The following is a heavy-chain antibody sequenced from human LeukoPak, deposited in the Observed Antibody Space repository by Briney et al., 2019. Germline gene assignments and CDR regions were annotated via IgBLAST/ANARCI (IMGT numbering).Heavy chain of an antibody. J-gene: IGHJ4*02. D-gene: IGHD3-3*01. CDR2: IYWDDDK. Sequence: SGPTLVNPTQTLTLTCSFSGFSLSTPGVGVGWIRQPPGKALEWLALIYWDDDKLYSPSLRSRLTITKDTSKNQVVLTMTNMDPVDTATYYCAHSRSGITIFGVVEEFGYWGQGTLVIVSS. CDR3: AHSRSGITIFGVVEEFGY. CDR1: GFSLSTPGVG. V-gene: IGHV2-5*02.